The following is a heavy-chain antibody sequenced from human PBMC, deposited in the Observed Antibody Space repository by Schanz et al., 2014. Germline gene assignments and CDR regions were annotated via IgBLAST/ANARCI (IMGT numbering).Heavy chain of an antibody. CDR1: GFTLSSYA. CDR2: ISYDGSNT. J-gene: IGHJ4*02. D-gene: IGHD6-19*01. Sequence: QVQLVESGGGVVQPGRSLRLSCAAYGFTLSSYAMHWVRQAPGKGLEWVAVISYDGSNTYYAGSVKGRFSISRDYSKNTLYLQMSSLRAEDTAIYYCAKLSSSGRLAGYFDYWGQGALVTVSS. CDR3: AKLSSSGRLAGYFDY. V-gene: IGHV3-30-3*01.